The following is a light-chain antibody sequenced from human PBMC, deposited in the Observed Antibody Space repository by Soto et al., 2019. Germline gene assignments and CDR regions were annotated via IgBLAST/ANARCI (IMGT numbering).Light chain of an antibody. Sequence: EIELTQSPATLSLSPGERATLSCRASQNINNYLAWYQPKPGQTPRLLIYDASTRATDIPARFSGSGSGTDFTLTISGLEPEDFAVYYCQQRVTWPGTFGGGTKVEIK. CDR3: QQRVTWPGT. CDR1: QNINNY. V-gene: IGKV3-11*01. CDR2: DAS. J-gene: IGKJ4*01.